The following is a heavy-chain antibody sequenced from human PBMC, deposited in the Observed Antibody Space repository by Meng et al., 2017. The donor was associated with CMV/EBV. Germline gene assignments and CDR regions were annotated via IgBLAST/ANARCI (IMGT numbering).Heavy chain of an antibody. CDR2: ISYDGSNK. CDR1: GFTFSSYA. CDR3: ARVFVRGVIKNNWFDP. Sequence: SGFTFSSYAMHWVRQAPGKGLEWVAVISYDGSNKYYADSVKGRFTISRDNSKNTLYLQMNSLRAEDTAVYYCARVFVRGVIKNNWFDPWGQGTLVTVPQ. V-gene: IGHV3-30-3*01. D-gene: IGHD3-10*01. J-gene: IGHJ5*02.